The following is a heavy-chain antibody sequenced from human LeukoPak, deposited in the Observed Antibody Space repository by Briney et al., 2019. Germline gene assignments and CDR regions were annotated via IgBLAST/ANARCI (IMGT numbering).Heavy chain of an antibody. CDR2: IYYSGGT. CDR3: ARVDPDSSSTLEVFDY. Sequence: SETLSLTCTVSGGFISSYYWSWIRQPPGKGLEWIGDIYYSGGTNYNPSLSSRVTISVDTSKNQFSLKLSSVTAADTAVYYCARVDPDSSSTLEVFDYWGQGTLVTVSS. D-gene: IGHD6-6*01. J-gene: IGHJ4*02. V-gene: IGHV4-59*01. CDR1: GGFISSYY.